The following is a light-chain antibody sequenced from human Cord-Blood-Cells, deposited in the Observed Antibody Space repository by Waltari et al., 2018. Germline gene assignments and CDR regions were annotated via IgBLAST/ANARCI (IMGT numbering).Light chain of an antibody. J-gene: IGKJ1*01. CDR1: QSVSSN. V-gene: IGKV3-15*01. CDR3: QQYNNWPPWT. Sequence: IVMTQSLATLSVSPGERATLSCRASQSVSSNLAWYQQKPGQAPRLLIYGASTRATGIPARFSGSGSGTEFTLTISSLQSEDFAVYYCQQYNNWPPWTFGQGTKVEIK. CDR2: GAS.